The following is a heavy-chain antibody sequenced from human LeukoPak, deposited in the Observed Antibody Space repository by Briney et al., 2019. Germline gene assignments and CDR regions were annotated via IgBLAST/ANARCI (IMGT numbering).Heavy chain of an antibody. V-gene: IGHV3-23*01. CDR2: ISGGGGST. J-gene: IGHJ5*02. CDR1: GFTFSSYS. Sequence: GGSLRLSCAASGFTFSSYSMNWVRQAPGKGLEWVSGISGGGGSTYHADSVKGRFIISRDNSKNTVYLQMNSLRDDDTAVYYCASLSSGWSPFNWFDPWGQGTLVTVSA. D-gene: IGHD6-19*01. CDR3: ASLSSGWSPFNWFDP.